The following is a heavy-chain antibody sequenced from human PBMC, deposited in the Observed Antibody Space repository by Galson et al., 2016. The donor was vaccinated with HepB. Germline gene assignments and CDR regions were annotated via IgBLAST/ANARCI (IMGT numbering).Heavy chain of an antibody. V-gene: IGHV1-18*01. CDR3: AVGRH. D-gene: IGHD1-26*01. CDR1: GYTFTSYG. CDR2: ISTEYGNA. J-gene: IGHJ4*02. Sequence: SVKVSCKASGYTFTSYGISWVRQAPGQGPEWMGWISTEYGNANYAEKFQGRVTLTTETSTSMAYMEFRSLRSDDTAMYYCAVGRHWGQGTLVTVSS.